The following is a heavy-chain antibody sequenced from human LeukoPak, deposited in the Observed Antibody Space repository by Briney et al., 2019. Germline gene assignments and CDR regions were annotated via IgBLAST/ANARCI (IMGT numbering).Heavy chain of an antibody. Sequence: PGGSLRLSCAASGFTFSSYGMHCVRQAPGKGLEWVAVISEDGSNKYYEDSVKSRFTISRDNSNNTLYLQMNSLRAEDTAVYYCAKDRETTASGTFDYWGQGTLVTVSS. CDR3: AKDRETTASGTFDY. D-gene: IGHD6-13*01. V-gene: IGHV3-30*18. J-gene: IGHJ4*02. CDR1: GFTFSSYG. CDR2: ISEDGSNK.